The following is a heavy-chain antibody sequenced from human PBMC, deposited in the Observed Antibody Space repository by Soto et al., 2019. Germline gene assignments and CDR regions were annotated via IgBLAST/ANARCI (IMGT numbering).Heavy chain of an antibody. CDR2: IIPIFGTA. V-gene: IGHV1-69*13. CDR1: GGTFSSYA. J-gene: IGHJ4*02. D-gene: IGHD3-22*01. Sequence: ASVKVSCKASGGTFSSYAISWVRQAPGQGLEWMGGIIPIFGTANYAQKFQGRVTITADESTSTAYMELSSLRSEDTAVYYCARGLRGVSIGYHLSGPSDYWGQGTLVTVSS. CDR3: ARGLRGVSIGYHLSGPSDY.